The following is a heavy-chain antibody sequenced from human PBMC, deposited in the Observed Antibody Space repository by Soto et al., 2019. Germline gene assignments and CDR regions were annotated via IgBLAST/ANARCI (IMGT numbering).Heavy chain of an antibody. CDR2: IYYSGST. J-gene: IGHJ4*02. Sequence: SETLSLTCTVSGGSISSYYWSWIRQPPGKGLEWIGYIYYSGSTNYNPSLKSRVTISVDTSKNQFSLKLSSVTAADTAVYYCARDGDYGDYISWGQGTLVTVSS. CDR1: GGSISSYY. D-gene: IGHD4-17*01. V-gene: IGHV4-59*01. CDR3: ARDGDYGDYIS.